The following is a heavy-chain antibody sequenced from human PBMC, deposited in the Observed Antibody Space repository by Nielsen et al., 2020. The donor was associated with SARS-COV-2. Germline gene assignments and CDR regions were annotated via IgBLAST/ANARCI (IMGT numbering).Heavy chain of an antibody. Sequence: GESLKISCAASGFTFGSYALNWVRQAPGKGLEWVSGISDSGIYTYYADSVKGRFTISRDNAKNTLYLQMNSLRAEDTAVYYCARPWYGDYFDYWGQGTLVTVSS. D-gene: IGHD4-17*01. CDR2: ISDSGIYT. CDR1: GFTFGSYA. CDR3: ARPWYGDYFDY. J-gene: IGHJ4*02. V-gene: IGHV3-23*01.